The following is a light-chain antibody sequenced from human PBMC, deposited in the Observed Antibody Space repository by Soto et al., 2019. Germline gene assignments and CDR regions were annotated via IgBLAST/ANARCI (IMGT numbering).Light chain of an antibody. CDR3: MQASQLRT. CDR2: QIS. V-gene: IGKV2-24*01. Sequence: SGRTQTPLSSAVPLGQPASFSCGSRESLVHSDGKTYLGWLHLRPGQPPRLLIYQISRRPPGVPDRFSGSGAGTNFTLKISRVEPEDVGIFYCMQASQLRTFGQGTKVDIK. CDR1: ESLVHSDGKTY. J-gene: IGKJ1*01.